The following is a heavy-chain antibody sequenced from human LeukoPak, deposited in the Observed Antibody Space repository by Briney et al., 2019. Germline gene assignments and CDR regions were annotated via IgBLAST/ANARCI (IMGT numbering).Heavy chain of an antibody. CDR3: ARGASYGRSDFDF. D-gene: IGHD1-26*01. J-gene: IGHJ4*02. CDR1: GGSINSGDHS. Sequence: SETLSLTCAVSGGSINSGDHSWSWIRQPPGKGLEWIGYIYRSGSTYYNPSLKSRVSISIDRSNNQFSLRLISVTAADTAVYYCARGASYGRSDFDFWGRGTLVIVSS. V-gene: IGHV4-30-2*01. CDR2: IYRSGST.